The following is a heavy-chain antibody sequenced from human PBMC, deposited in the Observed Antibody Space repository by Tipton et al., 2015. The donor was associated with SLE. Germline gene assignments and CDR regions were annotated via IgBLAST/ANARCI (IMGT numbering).Heavy chain of an antibody. CDR1: GGSINDYF. V-gene: IGHV4-59*08. CDR3: ARHMITGGEFDY. D-gene: IGHD3-16*01. CDR2: IYYSGST. J-gene: IGHJ4*02. Sequence: TLSLTCTVSGGSINDYFWSWIRQPPGKGLEWIGYIYYSGSTNYNPSLKSRVTISVDTSKNQFSLRLSSVTAADTAVYYCARHMITGGEFDYWGQGTLVTVSS.